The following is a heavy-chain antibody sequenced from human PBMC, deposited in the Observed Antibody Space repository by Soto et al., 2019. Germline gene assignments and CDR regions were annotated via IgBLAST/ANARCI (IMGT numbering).Heavy chain of an antibody. CDR1: GGSFSGYY. CDR3: ARELRKGIAAAGMVRNDWFDP. D-gene: IGHD6-13*01. Sequence: SETLSLTCAVYGGSFSGYYWSWIRQPPGKGLEWIGEINHSGSTNYNPSLKSRVTISVDTSKNQFSLKLSSVTAADTAVYYCARELRKGIAAAGMVRNDWFDPWGQGTLVTVSS. J-gene: IGHJ5*02. CDR2: INHSGST. V-gene: IGHV4-34*01.